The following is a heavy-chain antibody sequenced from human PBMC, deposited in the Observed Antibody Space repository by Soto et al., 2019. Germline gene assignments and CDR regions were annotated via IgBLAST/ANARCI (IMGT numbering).Heavy chain of an antibody. V-gene: IGHV3-23*01. CDR1: GFTFISYA. CDR3: AKRSRIAAASPFDY. CDR2: ISGSGGST. Sequence: PGGSLRLSCTASGFTFISYAMSWVRQATGKGLEWVSAISGSGGSTYYADSVKGRFTISRDNSKNTLYLQMNSLRAEDTAVYYCAKRSRIAAASPFDYWGQGTLVTVSS. D-gene: IGHD6-13*01. J-gene: IGHJ4*02.